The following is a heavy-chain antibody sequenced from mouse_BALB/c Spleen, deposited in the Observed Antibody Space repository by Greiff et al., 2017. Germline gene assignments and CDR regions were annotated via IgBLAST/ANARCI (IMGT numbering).Heavy chain of an antibody. CDR2: ISDGGSYT. J-gene: IGHJ4*01. V-gene: IGHV5-4*02. Sequence: EVKVVESGGGLVKPGGSLKLSCAASGFTFSDYYMYWVRQTPEKRLEWVATISDGGSYTYYPDSVKGRFTISRDNAKNNLYLQMSSLKSEDTAMYYCARDCNYGSSYGAMDYWGQGTSVTVSS. CDR1: GFTFSDYY. CDR3: ARDCNYGSSYGAMDY. D-gene: IGHD1-1*01.